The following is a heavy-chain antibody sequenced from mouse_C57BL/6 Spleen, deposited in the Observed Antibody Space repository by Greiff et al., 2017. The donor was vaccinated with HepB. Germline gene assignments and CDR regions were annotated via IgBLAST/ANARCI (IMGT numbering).Heavy chain of an antibody. V-gene: IGHV1-54*01. Sequence: QVQLKESGAELVRPGTSVKVSCKASGYAFTNYLIEWVKQRPGQGLEWIGVINPGSGGTNYNEKFKGKATLTADKSSSTAYMQLSSLTSEDSAVYFCARSDYGSSFDYWGQGTTLTVSS. CDR3: ARSDYGSSFDY. CDR2: INPGSGGT. J-gene: IGHJ2*01. D-gene: IGHD1-1*01. CDR1: GYAFTNYL.